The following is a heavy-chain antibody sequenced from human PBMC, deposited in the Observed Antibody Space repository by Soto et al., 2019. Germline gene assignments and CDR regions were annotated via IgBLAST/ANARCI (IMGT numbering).Heavy chain of an antibody. CDR2: ISDGAAGP. V-gene: IGHV3-23*01. CDR3: AQGGIGRDPALDF. Sequence: EVQLLESGGGLVQPGGSLRLSCAASGFTFSSYAMTWVRQAPGKGLVWISSISDGAAGPYYADSVKGRFTISRDNSNNILSLQMNSLRGDDTALYYCAQGGIGRDPALDFWGQGTLVAVSS. J-gene: IGHJ4*02. CDR1: GFTFSSYA. D-gene: IGHD2-2*01.